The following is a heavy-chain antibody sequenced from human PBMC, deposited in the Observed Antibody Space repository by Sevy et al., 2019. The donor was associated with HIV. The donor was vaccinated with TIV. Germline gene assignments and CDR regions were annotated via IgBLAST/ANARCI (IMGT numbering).Heavy chain of an antibody. CDR2: IKEDGSDK. V-gene: IGHV3-7*03. Sequence: GGSLRLSCAASGFTFSSFWMTWVRQAPGKGLEWVANIKEDGSDKYYVDSLRGRFTISRDNSKNSLYLQMNSLRAEDTAVYYCARYQYSSTSLDCWGQRTLVTVSS. J-gene: IGHJ4*02. CDR1: GFTFSSFW. D-gene: IGHD6-13*01. CDR3: ARYQYSSTSLDC.